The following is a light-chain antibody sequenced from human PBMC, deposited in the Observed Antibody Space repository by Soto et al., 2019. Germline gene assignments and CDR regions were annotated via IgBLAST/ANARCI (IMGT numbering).Light chain of an antibody. V-gene: IGKV1-12*01. CDR3: QQANCFSPS. Sequence: DIRMTQSPSSVSASVGDRVTITCRASQGISSWLAWYQQKPGKAPKLLIYAASSLQSGVPSSFSGSGSWTDFTLTTSCLQPEDFATNSCQQANCFSPSYDPGNKVDIK. J-gene: IGKJ3*01. CDR1: QGISSW. CDR2: AAS.